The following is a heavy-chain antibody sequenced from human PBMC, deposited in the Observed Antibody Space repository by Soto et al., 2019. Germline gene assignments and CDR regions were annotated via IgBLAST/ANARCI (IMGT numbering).Heavy chain of an antibody. CDR2: IDPSGGRI. D-gene: IGHD3-16*01. J-gene: IGHJ6*04. CDR3: VRAALGLVARGYGMEV. V-gene: IGHV1-46*01. CDR1: GNTVTSYY. Sequence: QMQLVQSGAEVKKPGASVKVSCEASGNTVTSYYLHWVRQAPGQGPEWMGVIDPSGGRIEYAQKFQGRLTMTWDTSTITVYMEMSSLRSEDTAVYYCVRAALGLVARGYGMEVWGKGTTVTVTS.